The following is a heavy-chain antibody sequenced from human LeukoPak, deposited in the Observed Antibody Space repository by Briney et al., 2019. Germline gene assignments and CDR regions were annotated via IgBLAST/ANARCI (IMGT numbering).Heavy chain of an antibody. CDR3: ARVRATIIRSDY. V-gene: IGHV4-34*01. CDR2: INHSGST. D-gene: IGHD5-24*01. Sequence: PSETLSLTCAVYGGSFSGYYWSWIRQPPGKGLEWIGEINHSGSTNYNPSLKSRVTISVDTSKNQFSLKLSSVTAADTAVYYCARVRATIIRSDYWGQGTLVTVSS. J-gene: IGHJ4*02. CDR1: GGSFSGYY.